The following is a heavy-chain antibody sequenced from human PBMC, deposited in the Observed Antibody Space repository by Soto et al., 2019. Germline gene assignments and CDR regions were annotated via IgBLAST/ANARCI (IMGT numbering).Heavy chain of an antibody. CDR2: LKSKTDGGAT. CDR3: TAPEDTDDWYCNYAFDI. Sequence: EVQLVESGGGLVRPGGSLRLSCTASGFTFTNAWMHWFRQAPGKGLEWIGRLKSKTDGGATDYAAPVKCRFTLSRDDSKNTLYLQMNILKTEDSAWDDCTAPEDTDDWYCNYAFDIWGQGTMVTVSS. CDR1: GFTFTNAW. D-gene: IGHD3-9*01. J-gene: IGHJ3*02. V-gene: IGHV3-15*01.